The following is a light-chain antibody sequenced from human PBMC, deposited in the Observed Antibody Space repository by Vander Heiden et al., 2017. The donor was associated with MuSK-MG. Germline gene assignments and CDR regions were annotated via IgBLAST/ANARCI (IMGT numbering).Light chain of an antibody. CDR1: SSDVGGYNH. J-gene: IGLJ2*01. Sequence: QSALTQPASVSGSPGQSITISCTGTSSDVGGYNHVSWYLQHPGKAPKLRIYDVSNRPSGVSNRFSGSKSGNTASLTISGRQAEDEADYYCSSYTSSSPLVVFGGGTKLTVL. V-gene: IGLV2-14*03. CDR3: SSYTSSSPLVV. CDR2: DVS.